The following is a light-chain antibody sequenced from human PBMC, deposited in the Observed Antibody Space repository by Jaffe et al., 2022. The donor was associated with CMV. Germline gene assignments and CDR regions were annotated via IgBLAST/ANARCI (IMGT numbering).Light chain of an antibody. CDR2: QDN. Sequence: SYELTQPPSVSVSPGQTASITCSGDKLGHKYVCWYQQKPGQSPVLVIYQDNKRPSGIPERYSGSNSGNTATLTISGTQAMDEADYHCQAWDTTTVVFGGGTKLTVL. CDR3: QAWDTTTVV. V-gene: IGLV3-1*01. CDR1: KLGHKY. J-gene: IGLJ2*01.